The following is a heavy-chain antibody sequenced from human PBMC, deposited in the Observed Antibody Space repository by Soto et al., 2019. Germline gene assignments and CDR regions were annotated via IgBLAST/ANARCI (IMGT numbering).Heavy chain of an antibody. J-gene: IGHJ4*02. D-gene: IGHD3-10*01. CDR1: GASIITDNW. CDR2: IYHSGNT. V-gene: IGHV4-4*02. CDR3: ARASASSKLRGVVIN. Sequence: QVQLQESGPGLVKPSGTLSLTCALSGASIITDNWWSWVRQPPGKEMEWIGEIYHSGNTNFNPYDKSRVTISVDTSKNQYSLTVSSVTAADTAIYYCARASASSKLRGVVINWGQGTLVTVSS.